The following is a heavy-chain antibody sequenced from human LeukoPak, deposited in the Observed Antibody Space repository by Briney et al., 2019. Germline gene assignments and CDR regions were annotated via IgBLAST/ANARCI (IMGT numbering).Heavy chain of an antibody. Sequence: GGSLKLSCAASGFTFSSYAMSWVRQAPGMGLEWVSAISGSGGSTYYADSVKGRFTISRDNSKNTLYLQMNSLRAEDTAVYYCAKDRITGYSSSWSYFDYWGQGTLVTVSS. CDR2: ISGSGGST. J-gene: IGHJ4*02. CDR3: AKDRITGYSSSWSYFDY. D-gene: IGHD6-13*01. CDR1: GFTFSSYA. V-gene: IGHV3-23*01.